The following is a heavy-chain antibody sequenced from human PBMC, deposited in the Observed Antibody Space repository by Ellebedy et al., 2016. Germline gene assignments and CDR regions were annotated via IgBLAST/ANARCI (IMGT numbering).Heavy chain of an antibody. J-gene: IGHJ6*02. D-gene: IGHD3-9*01. Sequence: LRLXCTVSGGSISSGGYYWSWIRQHPGKGLVWIGYIYYSGSTYYNPSLKSRVTISVDTSKNQFSLKLSSVTAADTAVYYCAILTNYYGMDVWGQGTTVTVSS. CDR1: GGSISSGGYY. CDR3: AILTNYYGMDV. V-gene: IGHV4-31*03. CDR2: IYYSGST.